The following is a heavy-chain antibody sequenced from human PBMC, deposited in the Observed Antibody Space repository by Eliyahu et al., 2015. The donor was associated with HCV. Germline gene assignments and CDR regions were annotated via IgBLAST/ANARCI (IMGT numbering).Heavy chain of an antibody. Sequence: EVQLLESGGGLVQPGGSLRLSCAASGFXVXXSAMSWVRQAPGXGLEWVSLISSSGDDTFYADSVKGRFTISRDNSKNTLYLRMNSLRVEDTAVYYCATVNYYDSSGYSEFDQWGQGTLVTVSS. J-gene: IGHJ4*02. CDR3: ATVNYYDSSGYSEFDQ. V-gene: IGHV3-23*01. CDR2: ISSSGDDT. D-gene: IGHD3-22*01. CDR1: GFXVXXSA.